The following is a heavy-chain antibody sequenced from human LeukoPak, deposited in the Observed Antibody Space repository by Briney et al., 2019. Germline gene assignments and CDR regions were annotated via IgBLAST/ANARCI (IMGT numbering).Heavy chain of an antibody. CDR3: ARGNSYDLIDY. CDR2: INHSGST. V-gene: IGHV4-4*02. CDR1: YGSITDTNY. J-gene: IGHJ4*02. Sequence: PSGTLSLTCGVSYGSITDTNYWTWVRQPPGKGLEWIGEINHSGSTNYNPSLKSRVTISVDTSKNQFSLKLSSVTAADTAVYYCARGNSYDLIDYWGQGTLVTVSS. D-gene: IGHD3-3*01.